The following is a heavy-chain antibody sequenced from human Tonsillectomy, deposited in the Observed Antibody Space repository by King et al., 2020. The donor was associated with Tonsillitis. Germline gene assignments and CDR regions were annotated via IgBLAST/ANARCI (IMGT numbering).Heavy chain of an antibody. CDR1: GFTFSSYA. V-gene: IGHV3-23*04. CDR2: ISGSGGGGST. J-gene: IGHJ4*02. Sequence: DVQLVESGGGLVQPGGSLRLSCAASGFTFSSYAMNWVRRAPGKGLEWVPGISGSGGGGSTYYAASVKGRFTISRDNSKNTLYLQMNSLRAEDTAVYYCAKDISTVVTWLDNWGQGNLVTVSS. D-gene: IGHD4-23*01. CDR3: AKDISTVVTWLDN.